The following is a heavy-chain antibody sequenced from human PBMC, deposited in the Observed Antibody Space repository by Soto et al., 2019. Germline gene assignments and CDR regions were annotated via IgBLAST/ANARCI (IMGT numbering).Heavy chain of an antibody. CDR2: IYHSGST. V-gene: IGHV4-61*01. Sequence: QVQLQESGPGLVKPSETLSLTCTVSGGSVSSDSYYWSWIRQPPGKGLEWIGYIYHSGSTNHNPSLKSRVTISIHTSKNQFSLNLSSVTAADTAVYYCARDFGGWNGRSYNYYGMDVWGQGTTVIVSS. J-gene: IGHJ6*02. CDR1: GGSVSSDSYY. CDR3: ARDFGGWNGRSYNYYGMDV. D-gene: IGHD1-1*01.